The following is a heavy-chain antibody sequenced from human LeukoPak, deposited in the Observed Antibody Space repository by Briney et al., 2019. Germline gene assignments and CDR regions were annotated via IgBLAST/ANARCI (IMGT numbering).Heavy chain of an antibody. Sequence: PGGSLRLSCAASGFTFSSSGMHWVRQAPGKGLEWVAVIRYDESNKYYADSVRGRFSISRDNSKNTLYLQMNSLRAEDTAVYYCAKGGTYRDYFDYWGQGTLVTVSS. CDR3: AKGGTYRDYFDY. V-gene: IGHV3-33*06. D-gene: IGHD3-16*01. CDR1: GFTFSSSG. CDR2: IRYDESNK. J-gene: IGHJ4*02.